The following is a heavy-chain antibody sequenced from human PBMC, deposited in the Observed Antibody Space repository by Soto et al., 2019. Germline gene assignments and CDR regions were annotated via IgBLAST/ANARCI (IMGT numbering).Heavy chain of an antibody. V-gene: IGHV3-48*03. D-gene: IGHD2-15*01. Sequence: GGSLRLSCAASGFTFSSSEMYWVRQAPGKGLEWISYIHPGGQTIFYAESVKGRFTISRDNAKHSVYLQMNSLRAEDAAVYYCARRGSRWGRGTKVTGS. CDR2: IHPGGQTI. J-gene: IGHJ3*01. CDR1: GFTFSSSE. CDR3: ARRGSR.